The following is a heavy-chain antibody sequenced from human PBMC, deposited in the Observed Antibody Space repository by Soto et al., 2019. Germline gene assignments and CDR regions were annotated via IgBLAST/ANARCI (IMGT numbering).Heavy chain of an antibody. D-gene: IGHD7-27*01. CDR3: AKDPQTWGSIWFDP. J-gene: IGHJ5*02. CDR2: ISDSGNYI. Sequence: EVQLLESGGGLVQPGGSLRLSCAASGFIFSNYAMSWVRQAPGKGPEWFSSISDSGNYIEYADSVEGRFTISRDNSKNTLYLQMNSVRAEDTARYYCAKDPQTWGSIWFDPWGQGTQVTVSS. CDR1: GFIFSNYA. V-gene: IGHV3-23*01.